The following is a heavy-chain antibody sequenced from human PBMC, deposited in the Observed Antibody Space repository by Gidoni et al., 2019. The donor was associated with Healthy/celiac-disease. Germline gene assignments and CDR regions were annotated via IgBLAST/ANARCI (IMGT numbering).Heavy chain of an antibody. Sequence: QVQLVESGGGVVQPGRSLRLSCAASGFPFSSYGMHWVRQAPGKGLEWVAVIWYDGSNKYYADSVKGRFTISRDNSKNTLYLQMNSLRAEDTAVYYCARDGEYSSSSPLDYWGQGTLVTVSS. J-gene: IGHJ4*02. CDR3: ARDGEYSSSSPLDY. CDR2: IWYDGSNK. V-gene: IGHV3-33*01. D-gene: IGHD6-6*01. CDR1: GFPFSSYG.